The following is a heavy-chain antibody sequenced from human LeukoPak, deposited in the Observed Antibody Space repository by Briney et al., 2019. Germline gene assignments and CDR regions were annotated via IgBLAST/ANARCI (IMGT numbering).Heavy chain of an antibody. CDR1: GFTCSNYW. CDR3: AKPDSSGYYFNFDY. CDR2: IKEDGSKK. Sequence: GGSLRLSCAASGFTCSNYWMSWVRQAPGKGLEWVANIKEDGSKKDYVGSVKGRFTISRDNSKNTLYLQMNSLRAEDTAVYYCAKPDSSGYYFNFDYWGQGTLVTVSS. J-gene: IGHJ4*02. D-gene: IGHD3-22*01. V-gene: IGHV3-7*03.